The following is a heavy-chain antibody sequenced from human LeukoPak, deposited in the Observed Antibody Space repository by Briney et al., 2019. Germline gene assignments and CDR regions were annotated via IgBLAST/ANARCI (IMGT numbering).Heavy chain of an antibody. J-gene: IGHJ3*02. Sequence: GGSLRLSCAASGFTFSNYAMIWVRQAPGKGLEWVSAISGVGTATYYADSVKGRFTISRDNSKNTLYLQMNSLRAEDTAIYYCAKYSSSSLLRAFDIWGQGTMVTVSS. V-gene: IGHV3-23*01. CDR3: AKYSSSSLLRAFDI. CDR1: GFTFSNYA. CDR2: ISGVGTAT. D-gene: IGHD6-6*01.